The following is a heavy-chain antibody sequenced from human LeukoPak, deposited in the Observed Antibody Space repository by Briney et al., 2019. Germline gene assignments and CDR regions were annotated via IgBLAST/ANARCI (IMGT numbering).Heavy chain of an antibody. V-gene: IGHV3-15*04. CDR1: GFTFNYAW. CDR3: TTDEDWNYARKDV. D-gene: IGHD1-7*01. Sequence: NSGGSLRLSCAASGFTFNYAWMSWVRQVPGKGLEWVGQTVSEIDGGTTDYATPVKGRFTISGDDSKSTLYLQMNSLKIEDTAVYYCTTDEDWNYARKDVWGQGATVIVSS. CDR2: TVSEIDGGTT. J-gene: IGHJ6*02.